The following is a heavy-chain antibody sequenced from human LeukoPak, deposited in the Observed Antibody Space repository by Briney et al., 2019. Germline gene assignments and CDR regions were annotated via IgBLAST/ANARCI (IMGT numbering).Heavy chain of an antibody. V-gene: IGHV3-48*03. CDR2: ISSSGSTI. J-gene: IGHJ5*02. CDR3: AGEDGYNFFP. Sequence: GGSLRLSCAASGFTFSSYEMNWVRQAPGKGLEWVSYISSSGSTIYYADSVKGRFTISRDNAKNSLYLQMNSLRAEDTAVYYCAGEDGYNFFPWGQGTLVTVSS. CDR1: GFTFSSYE. D-gene: IGHD5-24*01.